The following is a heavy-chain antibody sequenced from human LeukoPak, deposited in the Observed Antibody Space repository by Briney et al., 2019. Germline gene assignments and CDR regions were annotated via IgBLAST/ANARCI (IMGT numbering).Heavy chain of an antibody. CDR2: IIPIFGTA. Sequence: SVNVSCKASGGTFSSYAISWVRQAPGQGLEWMGGIIPIFGTANFAQKLQGRVTIAADESTSTAYMELSSLRSGDTAVYYCASTDSSGYYCDYWGQGTLVTVSS. J-gene: IGHJ4*02. CDR1: GGTFSSYA. D-gene: IGHD3-22*01. CDR3: ASTDSSGYYCDY. V-gene: IGHV1-69*13.